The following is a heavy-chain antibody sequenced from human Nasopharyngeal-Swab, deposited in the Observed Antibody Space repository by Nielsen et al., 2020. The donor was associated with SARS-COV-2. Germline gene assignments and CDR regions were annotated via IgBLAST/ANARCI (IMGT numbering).Heavy chain of an antibody. CDR3: ARVTPLAGSSGYYYYGMDV. D-gene: IGHD3-22*01. Sequence: VRQAPGKVLEWGSSISSSSSYIYYADSVKGRFTISRDNTKNSLYLQMNSLRAEDTAVYYCARVTPLAGSSGYYYYGMDVWGQGTTVNVSS. V-gene: IGHV3-21*01. J-gene: IGHJ6*02. CDR2: ISSSSSYI.